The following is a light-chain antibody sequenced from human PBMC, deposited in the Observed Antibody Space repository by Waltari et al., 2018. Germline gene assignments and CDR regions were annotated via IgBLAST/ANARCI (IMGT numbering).Light chain of an antibody. Sequence: QSALTPPAPVSGSPGQSIPISCTGSRNGGGGYNFVSWVQPHPGRAPKSLILDVNKRPSVVSRRFSGSKSGNTASLTISGLQAEDEADYYCCSYTATSTLIFGGGTKLTVL. V-gene: IGLV2-14*03. J-gene: IGLJ2*01. CDR2: DVN. CDR3: CSYTATSTLI. CDR1: RNGGGGYNF.